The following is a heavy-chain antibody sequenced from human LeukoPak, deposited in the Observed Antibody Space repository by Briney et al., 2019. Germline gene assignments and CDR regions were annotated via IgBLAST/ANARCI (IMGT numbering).Heavy chain of an antibody. CDR3: TRDLRFSGSSDY. Sequence: GGSLRLSCAAFGFTFSSYTMNWVRQAPGKGLEWVSSITDSSSYIYYADSLKGRFTISRDNAKKSLYLQMNSLRAEDTAAYYCTRDLRFSGSSDYWGQGTLVTVSS. CDR1: GFTFSSYT. CDR2: ITDSSSYI. D-gene: IGHD1-26*01. J-gene: IGHJ4*02. V-gene: IGHV3-21*01.